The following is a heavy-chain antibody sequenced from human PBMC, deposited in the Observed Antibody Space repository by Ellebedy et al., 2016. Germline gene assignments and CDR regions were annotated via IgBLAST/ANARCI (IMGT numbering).Heavy chain of an antibody. J-gene: IGHJ5*02. CDR2: TNSDGSST. Sequence: GGSLRLSXAASGFTFSSYWMHWVRQAPGKGLVWVSRTNSDGSSTSYADSVKGRFTISRDNAKNTLYLQMNSLRAEDTAVYYCAREYGVGARGWFNPWGQGTLVTVSS. CDR3: AREYGVGARGWFNP. V-gene: IGHV3-74*01. CDR1: GFTFSSYW. D-gene: IGHD1-26*01.